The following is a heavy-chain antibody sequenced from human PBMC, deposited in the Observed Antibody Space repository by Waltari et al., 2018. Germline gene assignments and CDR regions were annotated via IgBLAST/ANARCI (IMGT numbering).Heavy chain of an antibody. CDR1: GFTVSSDY. CDR3: ARTVAGTQYFLH. V-gene: IGHV3-66*01. Sequence: EVQLVESGGGLVRPGGSLTLSCAASGFTVSSDYMSWVRQTPGKGVEWVSTIYEGGGTKYADPAKGRFTISRDNSRNTLFLQMSYLRGEDTAVYYCARTVAGTQYFLHWGQGTLVTVSS. CDR2: IYEGGGT. J-gene: IGHJ1*01. D-gene: IGHD6-19*01.